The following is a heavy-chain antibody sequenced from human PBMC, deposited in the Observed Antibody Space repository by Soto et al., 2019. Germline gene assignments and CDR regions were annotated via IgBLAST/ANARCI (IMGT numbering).Heavy chain of an antibody. J-gene: IGHJ5*02. Sequence: GGSLRLSCVASGFAFNSYAMTWVRQAPGKGLEWVSTITNSGGSTYYADSVKGRFTISRDNSKNTLYMQMTTLTAEDTAIYYCTKEHDYGYYGWFDPWGQGTLVTVCS. D-gene: IGHD4-17*01. V-gene: IGHV3-23*01. CDR3: TKEHDYGYYGWFDP. CDR2: ITNSGGST. CDR1: GFAFNSYA.